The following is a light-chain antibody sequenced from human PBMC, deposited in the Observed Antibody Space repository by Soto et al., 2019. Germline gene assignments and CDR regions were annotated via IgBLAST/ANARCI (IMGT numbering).Light chain of an antibody. CDR3: QQYYSPWT. V-gene: IGKV4-1*01. CDR2: WAS. J-gene: IGKJ1*01. CDR1: QSILYSSNNKNY. Sequence: DIVMTRSPDSLAVSLGERATINCKSSQSILYSSNNKNYLAWYQQKPGQPPKLLIYWASTRESGVPDRFSGSGSGTDFTLTISSLQAEDVAVYYCQQYYSPWTFGQGTKVEIK.